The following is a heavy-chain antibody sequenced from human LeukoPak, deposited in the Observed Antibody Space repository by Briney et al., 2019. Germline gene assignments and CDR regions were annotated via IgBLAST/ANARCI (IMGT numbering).Heavy chain of an antibody. CDR1: GYTFTSYG. D-gene: IGHD6-19*01. CDR2: ISAYNGNT. CDR3: ARGYISGWYEYYFDY. J-gene: IGHJ4*02. Sequence: ASVKVSCKASGYTFTSYGISWVRPAPGQGLEWMGWISAYNGNTNYAQKLQGRVTMTTDTSTSTAYMELRSLRSDDTAVYYCARGYISGWYEYYFDYWGQGTLVTVSS. V-gene: IGHV1-18*01.